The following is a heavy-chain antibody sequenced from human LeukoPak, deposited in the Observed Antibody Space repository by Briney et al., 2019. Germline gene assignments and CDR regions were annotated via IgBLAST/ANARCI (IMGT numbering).Heavy chain of an antibody. Sequence: SETLSLTCTVSGGSISSYYWSWIRQPAGKGLEWIGRIYTSGSTNYNPSLKSRVTISVDRSKNQFSLKLSSVTAADTAVYYCARVEVQWVASHWFDPWGHGTLVTVSS. D-gene: IGHD6-19*01. CDR1: GGSISSYY. V-gene: IGHV4-4*07. J-gene: IGHJ5*02. CDR2: IYTSGST. CDR3: ARVEVQWVASHWFDP.